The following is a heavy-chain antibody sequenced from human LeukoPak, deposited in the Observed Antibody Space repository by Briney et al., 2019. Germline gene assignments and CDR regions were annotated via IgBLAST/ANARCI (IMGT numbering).Heavy chain of an antibody. CDR3: ARLGGFYFDY. D-gene: IGHD3-16*01. Sequence: GESLKISCKASGYTFARWWIGWVRQMPGKGLEWMGIIFPGDSRTVYSPSFQGQVTISADDSIKTAYLHWSSLKASDTAIYYCARLGGFYFDYWGQGALVTVSS. J-gene: IGHJ4*02. V-gene: IGHV5-51*01. CDR2: IFPGDSRT. CDR1: GYTFARWW.